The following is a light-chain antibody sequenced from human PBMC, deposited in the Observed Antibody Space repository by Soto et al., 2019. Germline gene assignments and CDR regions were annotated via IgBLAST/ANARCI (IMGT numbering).Light chain of an antibody. Sequence: QSALTQPASVSGSPGQSITISCTGTSSDIGAYNYVSWYQQHPGKAPKLMIYDVSSRPSGVSNRFSGSKSGYTASLTISGLQAEDEADYYCSSYTSTSTLVFGGGTKLTVL. V-gene: IGLV2-14*03. CDR1: SSDIGAYNY. CDR2: DVS. J-gene: IGLJ2*01. CDR3: SSYTSTSTLV.